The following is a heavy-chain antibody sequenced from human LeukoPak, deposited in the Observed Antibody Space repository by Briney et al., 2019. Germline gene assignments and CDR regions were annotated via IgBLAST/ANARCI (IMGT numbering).Heavy chain of an antibody. CDR3: ARGVTYCSSTSCYVYWFDP. CDR1: GGSFSGYY. Sequence: PSETLSLTCAVYGGSFSGYYWSWIRQPPGKGLEWIGEINHSGSTNYNPSLKSRVTISVDTSKNQFSLKLSSVTAADTAVYYCARGVTYCSSTSCYVYWFDPWGQGTLVTVSS. D-gene: IGHD2-2*01. CDR2: INHSGST. V-gene: IGHV4-34*01. J-gene: IGHJ5*02.